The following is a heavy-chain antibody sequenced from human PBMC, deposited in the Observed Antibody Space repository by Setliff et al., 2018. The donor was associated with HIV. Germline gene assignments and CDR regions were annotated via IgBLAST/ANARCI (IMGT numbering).Heavy chain of an antibody. CDR3: ARHSPNVGVRGDAFDI. V-gene: IGHV4-59*08. Sequence: PSETLSLTCTVSGGSISSHYWIWIRQPPGKGLEWIGYIHYSGATNYNPSHKSRVTISLDTSRTQFSLRLSSVTAADTAVYYCARHSPNVGVRGDAFDIWGQGTVVTVSS. CDR1: GGSISSHY. CDR2: IHYSGAT. J-gene: IGHJ3*02. D-gene: IGHD2-8*01.